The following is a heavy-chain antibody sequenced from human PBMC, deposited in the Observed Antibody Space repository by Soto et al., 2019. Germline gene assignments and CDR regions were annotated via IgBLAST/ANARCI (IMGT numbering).Heavy chain of an antibody. J-gene: IGHJ4*02. D-gene: IGHD6-19*01. CDR3: AREYGGWYTDY. CDR1: GFTVSSYY. V-gene: IGHV3-66*01. CDR2: IYSGGST. Sequence: EVQLVESGGGLVQPGGSLRLSCAASGFTVSSYYMSWVRQAPGKGLEWVSVIYSGGSTYYADSVKGRFTISRDNSKNTLYLQMNSLRAEDTAVYYCAREYGGWYTDYWDQGTLVTVSS.